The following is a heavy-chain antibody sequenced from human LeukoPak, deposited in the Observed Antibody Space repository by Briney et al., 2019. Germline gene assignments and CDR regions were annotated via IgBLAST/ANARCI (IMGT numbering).Heavy chain of an antibody. CDR3: AREATIFDYYYYYMDV. CDR1: GFTFPRYD. J-gene: IGHJ6*03. V-gene: IGHV3-23*01. D-gene: IGHD3-3*01. CDR2: IDRGVGRT. Sequence: PGGSLRLSCAASGFTFPRYDMSWVRQAPGKGLECVSAIDRGVGRTYYADSVKGRFTISRDNSKNTLYLQMNSLRAEDTAVYYCAREATIFDYYYYYMDVWGKGTTVTVSS.